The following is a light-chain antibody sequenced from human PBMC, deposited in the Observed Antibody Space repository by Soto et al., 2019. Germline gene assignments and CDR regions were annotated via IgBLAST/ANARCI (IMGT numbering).Light chain of an antibody. Sequence: EVVLTQSPATLSLSPGERATLSCRASQSVSTYLAWYQQKPGQAPRLLIYDASNRATGIPARFSGSGSATDFTPTISSLEPEDFAVYYCQQRSSWITFGQGTRLEN. CDR3: QQRSSWIT. CDR2: DAS. CDR1: QSVSTY. V-gene: IGKV3-11*01. J-gene: IGKJ5*01.